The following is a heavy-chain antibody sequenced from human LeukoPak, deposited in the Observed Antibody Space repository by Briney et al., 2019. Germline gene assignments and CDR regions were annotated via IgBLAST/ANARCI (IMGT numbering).Heavy chain of an antibody. CDR2: INLNSGDT. J-gene: IGHJ4*02. CDR1: GYTFTSYY. V-gene: IGHV1-2*02. CDR3: ARGHSTSSSFDY. D-gene: IGHD6-6*01. Sequence: ASVKVSCKASGYTFTSYYMHWVRQAPGQGLEWMGRINLNSGDTNYAQKFRGRVTLTRDTSITTAYMELRGLISDDTAVYYCARGHSTSSSFDYWGQGTLVTVSS.